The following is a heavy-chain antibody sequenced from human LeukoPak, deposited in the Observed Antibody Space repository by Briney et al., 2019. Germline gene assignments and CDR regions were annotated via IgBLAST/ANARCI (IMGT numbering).Heavy chain of an antibody. J-gene: IGHJ4*02. D-gene: IGHD1-26*01. V-gene: IGHV3-23*01. CDR2: ISGSGGST. CDR1: GFTFSNYA. Sequence: GGSLRLSCAASGFTFSNYAVSWVRQAPGKGLEWVSDISGSGGSTYYADSVKGRFTISRDNSKDTLDLQMNSLRAEDTAVYYCAKHPIVGATGNFDYWGQGTLVTVSS. CDR3: AKHPIVGATGNFDY.